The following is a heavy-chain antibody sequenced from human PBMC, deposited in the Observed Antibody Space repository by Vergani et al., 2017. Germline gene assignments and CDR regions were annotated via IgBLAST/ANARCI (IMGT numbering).Heavy chain of an antibody. V-gene: IGHV3-21*01. CDR3: ARDGVELWFGELLGPYYYGMDV. J-gene: IGHJ6*02. CDR2: ISSSSSYI. D-gene: IGHD3-10*01. Sequence: EVQLVESGGGLVKPGGSLRLSCAASGFTFSSYSMNWVRQAPGKGLEWVSSISSSSSYIYYADSVKGRFTISRDNAKNSLYLQMNSLRAEDTAVYYCARDGVELWFGELLGPYYYGMDVWGQGTTVTVSS. CDR1: GFTFSSYS.